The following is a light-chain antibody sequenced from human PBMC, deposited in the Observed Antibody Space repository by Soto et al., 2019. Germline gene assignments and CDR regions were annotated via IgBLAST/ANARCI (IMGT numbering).Light chain of an antibody. CDR2: AAS. J-gene: IGKJ1*01. V-gene: IGKV1-17*03. Sequence: DIQMTQSPSAMSASVGDRVTITFRASQDISNYLAWFQQKPGKVPKRLIYAASSLESGVPSRFSGSGSGTEFTLTISSLQPDDFATYYCQQYNSYWTFGQGTKVDIK. CDR1: QDISNY. CDR3: QQYNSYWT.